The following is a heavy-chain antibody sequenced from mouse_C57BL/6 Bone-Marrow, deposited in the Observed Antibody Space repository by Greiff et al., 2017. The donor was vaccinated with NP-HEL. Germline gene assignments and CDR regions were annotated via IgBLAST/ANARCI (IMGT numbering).Heavy chain of an antibody. D-gene: IGHD4-1*01. CDR2: ISDGGSYT. J-gene: IGHJ4*01. CDR1: GFTFSSYA. Sequence: EVHLVESGGGLVKPGGSLKLSCAASGFTFSSYAMSLVRQTPEKRLEWVATISDGGSYTYYPDNVKGRFTISRDNAKNNLYLQMSHLKSEDTAMYYCARVWGHLDYWGQGTSVTVSS. V-gene: IGHV5-4*01. CDR3: ARVWGHLDY.